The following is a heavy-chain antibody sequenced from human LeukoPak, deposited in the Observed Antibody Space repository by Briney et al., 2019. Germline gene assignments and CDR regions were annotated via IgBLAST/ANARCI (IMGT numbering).Heavy chain of an antibody. Sequence: ASVKVSCKASGYTFTSYGISWVRQAPGQGLEWMGWISAYNGNTNYAQKLQGRVTTTTDTSTSTAYMELRSLRSDDTAVYYCARDAVPAAIGWFDPWGQGTLVTVSS. CDR1: GYTFTSYG. D-gene: IGHD2-2*01. CDR2: ISAYNGNT. J-gene: IGHJ5*02. CDR3: ARDAVPAAIGWFDP. V-gene: IGHV1-18*01.